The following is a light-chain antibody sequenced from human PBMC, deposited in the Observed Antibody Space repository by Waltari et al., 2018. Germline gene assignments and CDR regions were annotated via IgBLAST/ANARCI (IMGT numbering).Light chain of an antibody. V-gene: IGKV3-11*01. CDR1: QSVSSY. Sequence: EIVFTQSPATLSLSPGERATLPGRASQSVSSYLAWYQQKPGQAPRLLIYDASNRATGIPARFSGSGSGTDFTLTISNLEPEDFAVYYCQQRSNWAGGTFGPGTKVDIK. CDR3: QQRSNWAGGT. CDR2: DAS. J-gene: IGKJ3*01.